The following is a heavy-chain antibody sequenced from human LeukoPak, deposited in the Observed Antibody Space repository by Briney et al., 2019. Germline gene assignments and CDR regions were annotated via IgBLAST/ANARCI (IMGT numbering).Heavy chain of an antibody. CDR1: GFSFPYG. CDR2: ITNSGENT. CDR3: ARLNKPGWFDP. Sequence: GGSLRLSCEASGFSFPYGMSWVRQAPGKGLEWVSGITNSGENTYYADSVKGRFTISRDNSKNTLFLEMNSLRVEDTAVYYCARLNKPGWFDPWGQGTLVTVSS. D-gene: IGHD1-14*01. J-gene: IGHJ5*02. V-gene: IGHV3-23*01.